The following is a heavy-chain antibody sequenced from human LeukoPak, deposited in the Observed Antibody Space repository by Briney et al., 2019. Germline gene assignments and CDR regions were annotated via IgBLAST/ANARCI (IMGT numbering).Heavy chain of an antibody. CDR1: GFTFSSYA. D-gene: IGHD2-2*01. Sequence: GGSLRLSCAASGFTFSSYAMSWVRQAPGKGLEWVSAISGSGGSTYYADSEKGRFTISRDNSKNTLYLQMNSLRAEDTAVYYCAKDGSQNIAPYCSSTSCYERRRVHYYYYYYMDVWGKGTTVTVSS. CDR2: ISGSGGST. J-gene: IGHJ6*03. V-gene: IGHV3-23*01. CDR3: AKDGSQNIAPYCSSTSCYERRRVHYYYYYYMDV.